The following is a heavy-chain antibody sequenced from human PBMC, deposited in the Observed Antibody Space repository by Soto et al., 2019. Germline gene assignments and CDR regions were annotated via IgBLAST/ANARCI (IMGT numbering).Heavy chain of an antibody. CDR2: ISSSSSTI. D-gene: IGHD2-2*01. V-gene: IGHV3-48*01. CDR3: ARDLPPVVPAAKLRGRFDY. CDR1: GFTFSSYS. Sequence: GGSLRLSCAASGFTFSSYSMNWVRQAPGKGLEWVSYISSSSSTIYYADSVKGRFTISRDNAKNSLYLQMNSLRAEDTAVYYCARDLPPVVPAAKLRGRFDYWGQGTLVTVSS. J-gene: IGHJ4*02.